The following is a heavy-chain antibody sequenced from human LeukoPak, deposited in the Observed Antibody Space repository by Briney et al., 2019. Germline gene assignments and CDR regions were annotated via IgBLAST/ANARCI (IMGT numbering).Heavy chain of an antibody. D-gene: IGHD2-2*01. V-gene: IGHV5-51*01. CDR2: IYPGDSDT. J-gene: IGHJ2*01. CDR1: GYSFTSYW. CDR3: ARQLCSSTSCYATNFDL. Sequence: GESLKISCKGSGYSFTSYWIGWVRQMAGKGLEWMGIIYPGDSDTRYSPSFQGRVTISADKSISTAYLQWSSLKASDTAMYYCARQLCSSTSCYATNFDLWGRGTLVTVSS.